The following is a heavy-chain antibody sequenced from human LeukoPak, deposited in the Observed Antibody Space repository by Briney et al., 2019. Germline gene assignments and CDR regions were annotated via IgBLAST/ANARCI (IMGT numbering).Heavy chain of an antibody. CDR3: ARHSGDDFWSGHLHLTRYFDL. CDR1: GGSISSSSYY. J-gene: IGHJ2*01. Sequence: SETVSLTCTVSGGSISSSSYYWGWIRQPPGKGLEWIGSNYYRSSTYYNPSLQSRVTISVDTSKNQFSLKLSSVTAADTAVYYCARHSGDDFWSGHLHLTRYFDLWGRGTLVTLSS. CDR2: NYYRSST. V-gene: IGHV4-39*01. D-gene: IGHD3-3*01.